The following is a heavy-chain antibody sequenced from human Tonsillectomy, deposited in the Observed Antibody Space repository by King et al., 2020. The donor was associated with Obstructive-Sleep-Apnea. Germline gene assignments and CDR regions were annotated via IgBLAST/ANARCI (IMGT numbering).Heavy chain of an antibody. Sequence: QLVQSGAEVKKPGASVKVSCKASGYIFTGYYMHWVRQAPGQGLEWMGCINPSSGGTNYAQKFQGWVTVTRDTSISTAYMELSRLRSDDTAVYFCARGIHPNYDVLTAYSYDAFHIWGQGTMVTVSS. J-gene: IGHJ3*02. CDR3: ARGIHPNYDVLTAYSYDAFHI. V-gene: IGHV1-2*04. CDR1: GYIFTGYY. CDR2: INPSSGGT. D-gene: IGHD3-9*01.